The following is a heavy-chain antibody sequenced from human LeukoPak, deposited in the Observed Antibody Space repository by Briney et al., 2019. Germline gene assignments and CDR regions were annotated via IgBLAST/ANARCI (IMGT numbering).Heavy chain of an antibody. CDR1: GFTSGDYA. CDR2: IRSKAYGGTT. V-gene: IGHV3-49*04. J-gene: IGHJ4*02. D-gene: IGHD2-15*01. Sequence: PGRSLRLSCTASGFTSGDYAMSWVRQAPGKGLEWVGFIRSKAYGGTTEYAASVKGRFTISRDDSKSIAYLQMNSLKTEDTAVYYCTRGEVTGTPLDYWGQGTLVTVSS. CDR3: TRGEVTGTPLDY.